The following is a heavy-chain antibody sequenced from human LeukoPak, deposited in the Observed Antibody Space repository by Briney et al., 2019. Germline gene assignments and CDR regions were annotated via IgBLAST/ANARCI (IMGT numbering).Heavy chain of an antibody. CDR1: GFTFSAFS. Sequence: GGSLRLSCATSGFTFSAFSMNWVRQAPGKGLEWVSSISGNSRYIVYADSLKVRFTISRDNAKSSLYLQINSLRAEDTAVYYCATHGDSSGYYSDSWGQGTLVTVSS. CDR3: ATHGDSSGYYSDS. D-gene: IGHD3-22*01. J-gene: IGHJ4*02. V-gene: IGHV3-21*01. CDR2: ISGNSRYI.